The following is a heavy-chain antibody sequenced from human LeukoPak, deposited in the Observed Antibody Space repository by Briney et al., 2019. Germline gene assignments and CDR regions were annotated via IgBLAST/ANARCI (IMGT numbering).Heavy chain of an antibody. CDR3: ARGRGFKAAAGTVFDY. CDR2: INHSGSA. J-gene: IGHJ4*02. CDR1: GGSFSGYY. Sequence: SETLSLTCAVYGGSFSGYYWSWIRQPPGKGLEWIGEINHSGSAYFNPSLETRVTISVDGSKNHFSLKLTSVTAADTAVYYCARGRGFKAAAGTVFDYWGQGALVTVSS. D-gene: IGHD6-13*01. V-gene: IGHV4-34*01.